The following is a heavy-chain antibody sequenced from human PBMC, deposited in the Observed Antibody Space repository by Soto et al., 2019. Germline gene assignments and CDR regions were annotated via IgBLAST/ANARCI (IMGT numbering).Heavy chain of an antibody. CDR2: ISSSASHI. CDR1: GFPFSSYS. Sequence: EVQLVESGGGLVKPGGSLRLSCAASGFPFSSYSMNWVRQAPGKGLEWVSSISSSASHINYADSVKGRVTISRDNAKKSLYLQMNSLRAEDTAVYYCARGYTGYCSGGTCYWFDPWGQGTLVTVSS. J-gene: IGHJ5*02. CDR3: ARGYTGYCSGGTCYWFDP. D-gene: IGHD2-15*01. V-gene: IGHV3-21*01.